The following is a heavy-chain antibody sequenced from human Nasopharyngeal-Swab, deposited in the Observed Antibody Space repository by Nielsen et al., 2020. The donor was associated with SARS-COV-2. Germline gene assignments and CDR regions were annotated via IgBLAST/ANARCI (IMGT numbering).Heavy chain of an antibody. CDR3: TRDRDGGYRY. Sequence: GGSRRLSCTASGFTFGDYAMSWVRQAPGKGLEWVGFIRSKAYGGTTEYAASVKGRFTISRDDTKSIAYLQMNSLKTEDTAVYYCTRDRDGGYRYWGQGTLVTVSS. CDR2: IRSKAYGGTT. D-gene: IGHD4-17*01. CDR1: GFTFGDYA. V-gene: IGHV3-49*04. J-gene: IGHJ4*02.